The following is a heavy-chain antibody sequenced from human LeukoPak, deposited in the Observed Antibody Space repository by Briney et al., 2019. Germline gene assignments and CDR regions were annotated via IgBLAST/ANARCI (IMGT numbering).Heavy chain of an antibody. CDR3: ARRDYYDSSGYYGY. D-gene: IGHD3-22*01. J-gene: IGHJ4*02. CDR2: IYYSGST. Sequence: SETLSLTCTGSGGSISSYYWSWIRQPPGKGLEWIGYIYYSGSTNYNPSLKSRVTISVDTSKNQFSLKLSSVTAADTAVYYCARRDYYDSSGYYGYWGQGTLVTVSS. V-gene: IGHV4-59*08. CDR1: GGSISSYY.